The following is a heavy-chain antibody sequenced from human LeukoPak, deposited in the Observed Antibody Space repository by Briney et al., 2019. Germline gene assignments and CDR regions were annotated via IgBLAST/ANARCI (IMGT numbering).Heavy chain of an antibody. J-gene: IGHJ4*02. CDR1: GFSFSSYG. V-gene: IGHV3-30*02. CDR3: AKDLTTVTSQGDY. D-gene: IGHD4-17*01. CDR2: IRYDGSNR. Sequence: GGSLRLSCAGSGFSFSSYGMHWVRQTPGKGLEWVAFIRYDGSNRYYADSVKGRFTISRDNSKNTLYLQMNSLKPEDTAVYYCAKDLTTVTSQGDYWGQGTLVTVSS.